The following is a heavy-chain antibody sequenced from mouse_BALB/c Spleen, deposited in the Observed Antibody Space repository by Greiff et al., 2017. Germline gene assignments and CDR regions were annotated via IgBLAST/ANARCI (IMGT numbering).Heavy chain of an antibody. Sequence: QVQLQQSGAELVRPGASVKLSCKTSGYIFTSYWIEWVKQRPGHGLEWIGEILPGSGSTNYNEKFKGKATFTADTSSNTAYMQLSSLTSEDSAVYYCARSGSMIKGDYAMDYWGQGTSVTVSS. CDR2: ILPGSGST. V-gene: IGHV1-9*01. CDR1: GYIFTSYW. J-gene: IGHJ4*01. CDR3: ARSGSMIKGDYAMDY. D-gene: IGHD2-4*01.